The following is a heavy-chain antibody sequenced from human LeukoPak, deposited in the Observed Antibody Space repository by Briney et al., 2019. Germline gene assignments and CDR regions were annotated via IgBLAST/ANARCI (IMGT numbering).Heavy chain of an antibody. CDR1: GFTFDDYG. Sequence: PGGSLRLSCAASGFTFDDYGMSWVRQAPGKGLEWVSGINWNGGSTGYADSVKGRFTISRDNAKNSLYLQMNSLRAEDTALYYCARDPGYCSGGSCYSYFDYWGQGTLVTVSS. CDR3: ARDPGYCSGGSCYSYFDY. J-gene: IGHJ4*02. V-gene: IGHV3-20*04. D-gene: IGHD2-15*01. CDR2: INWNGGST.